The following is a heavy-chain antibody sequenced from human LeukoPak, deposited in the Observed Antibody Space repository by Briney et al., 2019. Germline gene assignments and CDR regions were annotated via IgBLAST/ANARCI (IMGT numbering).Heavy chain of an antibody. V-gene: IGHV1-69*06. CDR1: GGTFSSYA. CDR2: IISIFGTA. CDR3: ASRLSRYFDWLSMDV. J-gene: IGHJ6*04. D-gene: IGHD3-9*01. Sequence: ASVKVSCKASGGTFSSYAISWVRQAPGQGLEWMGGIISIFGTANYAQKFQGRVTITADKSTSTAYMELSSLRSEDTAVYYCASRLSRYFDWLSMDVWGKGTTVTVSS.